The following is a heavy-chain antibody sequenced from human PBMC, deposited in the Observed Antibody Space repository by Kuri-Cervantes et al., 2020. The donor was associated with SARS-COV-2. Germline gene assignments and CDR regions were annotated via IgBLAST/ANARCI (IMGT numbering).Heavy chain of an antibody. D-gene: IGHD4-17*01. Sequence: GESLKISCAASGFTFSSYGMHWVSQAPGKGLEWVAVISYDGSNKYYADSVKGRFTISRDNSKNTLYLQMNSLRAEDAAVYYCAKAKTTVTTFDYWGQGTLVTVSS. CDR2: ISYDGSNK. V-gene: IGHV3-30*18. CDR3: AKAKTTVTTFDY. J-gene: IGHJ4*02. CDR1: GFTFSSYG.